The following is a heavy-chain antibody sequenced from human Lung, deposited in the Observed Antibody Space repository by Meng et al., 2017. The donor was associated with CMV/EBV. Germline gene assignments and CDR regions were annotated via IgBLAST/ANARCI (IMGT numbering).Heavy chain of an antibody. D-gene: IGHD6-6*01. J-gene: IGHJ4*02. V-gene: IGHV3-30*04. CDR1: GSTCSSYA. Sequence: SCAASGSTCSSYAMHWVRQAPGKGLEWVAVISYDGSNKYYADSVKGRFTISRDNSKNTLYLQMNSLRAEDTAVYYCAREGYSSSYGYWGQGTLVTVSS. CDR3: AREGYSSSYGY. CDR2: ISYDGSNK.